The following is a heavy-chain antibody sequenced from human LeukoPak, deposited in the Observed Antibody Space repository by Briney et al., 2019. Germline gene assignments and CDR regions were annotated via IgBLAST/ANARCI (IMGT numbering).Heavy chain of an antibody. J-gene: IGHJ4*02. CDR2: ISSSGDNT. CDR1: GFTFSSYA. CDR3: AKGSYYDSSGSFYFDY. D-gene: IGHD3-22*01. Sequence: GGSLRLSCAASGFTFSSYAMSWVRQAPGKGLEWVSGISSSGDNTYYADSVKGRFTISRDNSKNTLYVQVNSLGTEDTAAYYCAKGSYYDSSGSFYFDYWGQGTLVTVSS. V-gene: IGHV3-23*01.